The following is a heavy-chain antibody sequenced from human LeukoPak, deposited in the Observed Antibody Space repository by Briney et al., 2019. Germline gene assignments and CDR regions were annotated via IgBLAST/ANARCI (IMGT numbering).Heavy chain of an antibody. V-gene: IGHV4-59*01. CDR1: GGSINNYY. J-gene: IGHJ6*03. CDR2: IYYSGNT. CDR3: ARASRGFGLGMDV. Sequence: SETLSLTCTVSGGSINNYYWSWIRQPPGKGLEWMGYIYYSGNTNYNPSLKSRVTIAVDTSKNQFSLKLSSMNAADTAMYYCARASRGFGLGMDVWGKGTTVTVSS. D-gene: IGHD3/OR15-3a*01.